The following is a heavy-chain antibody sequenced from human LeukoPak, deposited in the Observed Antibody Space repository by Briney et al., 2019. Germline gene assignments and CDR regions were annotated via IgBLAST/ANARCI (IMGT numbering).Heavy chain of an antibody. D-gene: IGHD4-17*01. J-gene: IGHJ4*02. CDR3: AKDPTLFDDYAKTMGY. CDR1: GFTFSSSA. Sequence: QPGGSLRLSCAASGFTFSSSAMSWVRQAPGKGLEWVSVISGSGGSTYYADSVKGRFTISRGNSKNTLYLQMNSLRAEDTAVYYCAKDPTLFDDYAKTMGYWGQGTLVTVSS. CDR2: ISGSGGST. V-gene: IGHV3-23*01.